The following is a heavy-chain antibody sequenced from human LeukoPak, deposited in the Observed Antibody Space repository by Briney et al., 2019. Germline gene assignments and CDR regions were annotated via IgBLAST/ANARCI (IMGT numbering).Heavy chain of an antibody. CDR3: ARDAAERFLEWLPIFVLDY. V-gene: IGHV1-69*13. Sequence: GASVKVSCKASGGTFSSYAISWVRQAPGQGLEWMGGIIPIFGTANYAQKFQGRVTITADESTSTAYMELSSLRSEDTAVYYCARDAAERFLEWLPIFVLDYWGQGTLVTVSS. D-gene: IGHD3-3*01. J-gene: IGHJ4*02. CDR1: GGTFSSYA. CDR2: IIPIFGTA.